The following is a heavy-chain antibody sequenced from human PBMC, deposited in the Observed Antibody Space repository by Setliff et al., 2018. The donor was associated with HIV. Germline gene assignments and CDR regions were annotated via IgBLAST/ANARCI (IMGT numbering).Heavy chain of an antibody. CDR2: LSGSGANT. J-gene: IGHJ4*02. V-gene: IGHV3-23*01. Sequence: PGGSLRLSCAASGFTFNNYAMNWVRQAPGKGLEWVSGLSGSGANTYYADSVKGRFTISRDNSKNTLHLQMNSLRAEDTAVYFCAKASEQWPSYSDSWGQGTLVTVS. CDR1: GFTFNNYA. CDR3: AKASEQWPSYSDS. D-gene: IGHD6-19*01.